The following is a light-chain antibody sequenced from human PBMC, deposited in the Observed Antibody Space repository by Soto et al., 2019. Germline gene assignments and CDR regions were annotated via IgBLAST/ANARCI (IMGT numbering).Light chain of an antibody. CDR1: QSVSSN. Sequence: EIVMTQSPATLSVSPGERATLSCRASQSVSSNLAWYQQKPGQAPRLLIYGASTRATGIPARFSGSGSGTEFTLTLGSLQSEDFAVYYCQQYNNWRAWTFGQGTKVEIK. V-gene: IGKV3-15*01. CDR3: QQYNNWRAWT. CDR2: GAS. J-gene: IGKJ1*01.